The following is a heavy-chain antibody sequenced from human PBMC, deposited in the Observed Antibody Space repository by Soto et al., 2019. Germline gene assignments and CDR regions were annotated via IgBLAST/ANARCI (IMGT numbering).Heavy chain of an antibody. CDR2: ISYDGSNK. CDR3: ARDLDYYDILDY. J-gene: IGHJ4*02. Sequence: PGGSLRLSCAASGFTFSIYAMHWVRQAPGKGLEWVAVISYDGSNKYYADSVKGRFTISRDNSKNTLYLQMNSLRAEDTAVYYCARDLDYYDILDYWGQGTLVTVSS. D-gene: IGHD3-22*01. CDR1: GFTFSIYA. V-gene: IGHV3-30-3*01.